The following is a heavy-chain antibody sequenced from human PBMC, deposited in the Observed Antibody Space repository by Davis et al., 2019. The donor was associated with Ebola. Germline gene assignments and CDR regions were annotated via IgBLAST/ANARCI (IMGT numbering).Heavy chain of an antibody. J-gene: IGHJ5*02. Sequence: GSLRLSCAVYGGSFSGYYWSWIRQPPGKGLEWIGYIYYSGNTNYNPSLKSRVTISMDTSKNQFSLKLNSVTSSDTAVYYCARAARTTVGWFDPWGQGTLVTVSS. CDR1: GGSFSGYY. D-gene: IGHD6-6*01. CDR2: IYYSGNT. V-gene: IGHV4-59*01. CDR3: ARAARTTVGWFDP.